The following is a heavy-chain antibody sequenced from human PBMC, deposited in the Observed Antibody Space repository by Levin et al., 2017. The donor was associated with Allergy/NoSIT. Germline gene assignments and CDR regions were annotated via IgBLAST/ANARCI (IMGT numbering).Heavy chain of an antibody. CDR2: IWYDGSNE. Sequence: GGSLRLSCAASGFTFSSYGMHWVRQAPGKGLEWVTVIWYDGSNEYYADSVKGRFTISRDNSKNTLYLQMNSLRAEDTAVYYCARDMVYYYGSGSPHYYYYSMDVWGQGTTVTVSS. J-gene: IGHJ6*02. CDR1: GFTFSSYG. V-gene: IGHV3-33*01. CDR3: ARDMVYYYGSGSPHYYYYSMDV. D-gene: IGHD3-10*01.